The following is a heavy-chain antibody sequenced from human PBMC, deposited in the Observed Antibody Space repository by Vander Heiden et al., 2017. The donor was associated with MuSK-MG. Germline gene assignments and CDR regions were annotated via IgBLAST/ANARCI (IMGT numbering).Heavy chain of an antibody. D-gene: IGHD1-26*01. CDR1: GFNFRSYG. CDR2: ISSSSSYI. J-gene: IGHJ6*03. V-gene: IGHV3-21*01. CDR3: ARVAGASGYYYYYYMDV. Sequence: EVQLVESGGGLVKPGGSLRRSCAASGFNFRSYGMNWVRQAPGKGLEWVSSISSSSSYIYYADSVKGRFTISRDNAKNSLYLQMNSLRAEDTAVYYCARVAGASGYYYYYYMDVWGKGTTGTVSS.